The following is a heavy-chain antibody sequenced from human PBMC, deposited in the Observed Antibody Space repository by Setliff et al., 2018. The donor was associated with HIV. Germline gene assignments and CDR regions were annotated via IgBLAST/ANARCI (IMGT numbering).Heavy chain of an antibody. V-gene: IGHV4-59*11. CDR2: IYHSGST. J-gene: IGHJ3*02. D-gene: IGHD3-22*01. Sequence: SETLSLTCTVSGGSISSHYWSWIRQPPGKGLEWIGYIYHSGSTNYNPSLKSRVTISVDTSKNQFSLNLSSVTAADTAVYYCXXXXXPYSYDSSGHWEGAFDIWGQGNAGHRL. CDR3: XXXXXPYSYDSSGHWEGAFDI. CDR1: GGSISSHY.